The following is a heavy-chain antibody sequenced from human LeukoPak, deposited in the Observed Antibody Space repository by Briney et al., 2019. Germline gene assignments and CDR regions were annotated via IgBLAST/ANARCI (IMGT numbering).Heavy chain of an antibody. J-gene: IGHJ4*02. D-gene: IGHD6-19*01. Sequence: PGGSLRLSCAASGITFGSYWMTWVRQAPGRGLECVANIKPDGSEKHYVDSVEGRFTVSRDNAKNSLFLEMNSLRAEDTAVYYCARGRMAVAGSYEYWGQGTLVTVS. CDR1: GITFGSYW. V-gene: IGHV3-7*05. CDR3: ARGRMAVAGSYEY. CDR2: IKPDGSEK.